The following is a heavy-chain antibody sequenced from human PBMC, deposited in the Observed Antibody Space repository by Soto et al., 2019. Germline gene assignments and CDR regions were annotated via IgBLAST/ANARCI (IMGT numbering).Heavy chain of an antibody. J-gene: IGHJ4*02. V-gene: IGHV4-59*11. CDR1: GGSISSHY. D-gene: IGHD3-10*01. CDR3: ARGQSNYYGYYFDY. Sequence: PSETLSLTCTVSGGSISSHYWSWILHSPGKGLEWIGYIYNSGSTKYNPSLKSRVTISVDTSKNHFSLKVSPVTAADTAVYYCARGQSNYYGYYFDYWGQGTLVTSPQ. CDR2: IYNSGST.